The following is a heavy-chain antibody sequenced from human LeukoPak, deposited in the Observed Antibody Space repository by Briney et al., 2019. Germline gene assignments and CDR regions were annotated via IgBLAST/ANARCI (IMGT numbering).Heavy chain of an antibody. Sequence: SETLSLTCTVSGGSISSHYWSWIRQPAGKGLEWIGRIYTSGSTNYNPSLKSRVTISVDKSKNQFSLKLSSIPAADTAVYYCARNTISGVGVFDYWGQGTLVSVS. V-gene: IGHV4-4*07. CDR1: GGSISSHY. CDR3: ARNTISGVGVFDY. J-gene: IGHJ4*02. D-gene: IGHD3-3*01. CDR2: IYTSGST.